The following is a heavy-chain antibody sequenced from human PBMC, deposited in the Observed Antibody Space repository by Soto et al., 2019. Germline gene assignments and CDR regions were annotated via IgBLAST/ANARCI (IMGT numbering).Heavy chain of an antibody. V-gene: IGHV3-30*18. Sequence: QVQLVESGGGVVQPGRSLRLSCAASGFTFSSYGMHWVRQAPGKGLEWVAVISYDGSNKYYADSVKGRFTISRDNSKNTLYLQMNSLRAEDTAVYYCAKDPVAYCGGDCYSDFDYWGQGTLVTVSS. CDR2: ISYDGSNK. D-gene: IGHD2-21*02. CDR3: AKDPVAYCGGDCYSDFDY. J-gene: IGHJ4*02. CDR1: GFTFSSYG.